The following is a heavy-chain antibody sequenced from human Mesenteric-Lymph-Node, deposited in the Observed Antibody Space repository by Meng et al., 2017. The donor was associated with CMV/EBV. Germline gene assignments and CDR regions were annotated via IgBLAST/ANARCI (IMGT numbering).Heavy chain of an antibody. CDR2: INHSGST. V-gene: IGHV4-34*01. Sequence: QGQLQQWGEGLLKPSETLSLTCAVYGGSFSGYYWSWIRQPPGKGLEWIGEINHSGSTNYNPSLKSRVTISVDTSKNQFSLKLSSVTAADTAVYYCARHQRWLKSEGGFNYWGQGTLVTVFS. J-gene: IGHJ4*02. CDR3: ARHQRWLKSEGGFNY. CDR1: GGSFSGYY. D-gene: IGHD4-23*01.